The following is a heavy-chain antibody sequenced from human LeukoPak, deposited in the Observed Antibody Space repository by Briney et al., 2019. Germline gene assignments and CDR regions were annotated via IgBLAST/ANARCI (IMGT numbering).Heavy chain of an antibody. CDR1: GGSISSTIHY. CDR2: IYYSGTT. D-gene: IGHD3-10*01. J-gene: IGHJ5*02. Sequence: SETLSLTCSVAGGSISSTIHYWGWIRQTPGKGLEWVGSIYYSGTTFYNPSLKSRLTISVDTSKNHLSLQLTSVTAADTAVYYCARVPYYGSGSYYYNWFDPWGQGTLVTVSS. CDR3: ARVPYYGSGSYYYNWFDP. V-gene: IGHV4-39*07.